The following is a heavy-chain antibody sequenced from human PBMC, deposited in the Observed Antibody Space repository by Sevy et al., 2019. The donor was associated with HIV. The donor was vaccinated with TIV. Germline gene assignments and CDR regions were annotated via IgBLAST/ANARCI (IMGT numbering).Heavy chain of an antibody. V-gene: IGHV3-21*01. CDR2: ISSTNISI. J-gene: IGHJ5*02. Sequence: GGSLRLSCTASGFTFSTYTMTWVRQAPGKGLEWVSSISSTNISIYNTDSLKGRFTISRDNAKNSLYLQMNSLRAEDTAVYFCARGGITIPWEWFDPWGQGTLVTVSS. CDR3: ARGGITIPWEWFDP. D-gene: IGHD3-3*01. CDR1: GFTFSTYT.